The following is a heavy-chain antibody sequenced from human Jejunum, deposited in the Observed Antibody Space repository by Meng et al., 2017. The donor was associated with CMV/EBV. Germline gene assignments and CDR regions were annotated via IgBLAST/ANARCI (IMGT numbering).Heavy chain of an antibody. V-gene: IGHV1-69*06. J-gene: IGHJ6*02. D-gene: IGHD2-15*01. CDR1: NDG. CDR2: IIPSLDAA. Sequence: NDGSSWVRQAPGQGLEWMGGIIPSLDAAKYEQKFQDRVTITADKSTNTAYMELSSLRSVDTAVYYCARAVRSSFYYYAMDVWGQGTTVTVSS. CDR3: ARAVRSSFYYYAMDV.